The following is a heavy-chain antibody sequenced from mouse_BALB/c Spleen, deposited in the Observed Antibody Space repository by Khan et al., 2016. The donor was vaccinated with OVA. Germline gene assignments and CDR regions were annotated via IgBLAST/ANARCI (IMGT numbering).Heavy chain of an antibody. CDR3: ATRGYDYGRGAWFAY. CDR1: GFSLTNYS. J-gene: IGHJ3*01. Sequence: QVRLQQSGPGLVQPSQSLSITCTVSGFSLTNYSVHWVRQSPGKGLEWLGVIWSAGSTDYNAAFISRLSISKDNSRSQVFFKMNSLQPNDTAIYYSATRGYDYGRGAWFAYWGQGTLVTVSA. D-gene: IGHD2-4*01. V-gene: IGHV2-2*02. CDR2: IWSAGST.